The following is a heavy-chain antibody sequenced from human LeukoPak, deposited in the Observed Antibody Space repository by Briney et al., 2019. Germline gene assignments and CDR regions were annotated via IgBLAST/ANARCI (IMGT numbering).Heavy chain of an antibody. Sequence: GASVKVSCKASGYTFTSYAMHWVRQAPGQRLGWMGWINAGNGNTKYSQKFQGRVTITRDTSASTAYMELSSLRSEDTAVYYCARVSGRWLQFNYWGQGTLVTVSS. CDR2: INAGNGNT. CDR1: GYTFTSYA. CDR3: ARVSGRWLQFNY. D-gene: IGHD5-24*01. V-gene: IGHV1-3*01. J-gene: IGHJ4*02.